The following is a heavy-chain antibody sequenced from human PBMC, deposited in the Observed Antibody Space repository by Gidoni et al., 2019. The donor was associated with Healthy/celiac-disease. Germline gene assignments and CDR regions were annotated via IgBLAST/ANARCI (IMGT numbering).Heavy chain of an antibody. CDR3: ARVANYDFWSGYDYYFDY. CDR1: ADTFSSYT. V-gene: IGHV1-69*02. CDR2: IIPILGIA. J-gene: IGHJ4*02. D-gene: IGHD3-3*01. Sequence: QVQLVQSGAEVKKPGSSVKVSCKASADTFSSYTISWVRQAPGQGLEWMGRIIPILGIANYAQKFQGRVTITADKSTSTAYMELSSLRSEDTAVYYCARVANYDFWSGYDYYFDYWGQGTLVTVSS.